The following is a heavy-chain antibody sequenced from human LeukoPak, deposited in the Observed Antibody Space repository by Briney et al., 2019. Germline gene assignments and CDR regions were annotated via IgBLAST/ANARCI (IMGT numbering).Heavy chain of an antibody. D-gene: IGHD6-13*01. CDR3: ARDYSSSWYMDY. V-gene: IGHV3-21*01. CDR2: ISSSSSYI. J-gene: IGHJ4*02. CDR1: GFTFSSYS. Sequence: GGSLRLSCAASGFTFSSYSMNWVRQAPGKGLEWVSSISSSSSYIYYADSVKGRFTISRDNAMNSLYLQMNSLRAEDTAVYYCARDYSSSWYMDYWGQGTLVTVSS.